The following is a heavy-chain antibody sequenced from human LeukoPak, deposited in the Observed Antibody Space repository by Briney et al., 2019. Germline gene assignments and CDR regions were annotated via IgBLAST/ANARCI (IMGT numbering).Heavy chain of an antibody. V-gene: IGHV3-53*01. CDR3: ARVSCGGSCYYYYYMDV. J-gene: IGHJ6*03. CDR1: GFTVSSNY. Sequence: PGGSLRLSCAASGFTVSSNYMSWVRQAPGKGLEWVSVIYSGGSTYYADFVKGRFTISRDNSKNTLYLQMNSLRAEDTAVYYCARVSCGGSCYYYYYMDVWGKGTTVTVSS. CDR2: IYSGGST. D-gene: IGHD2-15*01.